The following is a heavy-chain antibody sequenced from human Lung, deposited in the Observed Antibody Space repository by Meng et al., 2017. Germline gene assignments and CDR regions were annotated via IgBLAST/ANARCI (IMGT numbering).Heavy chain of an antibody. Sequence: QLQTWGAGLLKPSETLSLTCVVSGGSFSDYYWSWIRQPPGKELEWIGEINHSGSTNYNPSLESRATISVDTSQNNLSLKLSSVTAADSAVYYCARGPTTMAHDFDYWGQGTLVTVSS. CDR3: ARGPTTMAHDFDY. J-gene: IGHJ4*02. D-gene: IGHD4-11*01. CDR1: GGSFSDYY. CDR2: INHSGST. V-gene: IGHV4-34*01.